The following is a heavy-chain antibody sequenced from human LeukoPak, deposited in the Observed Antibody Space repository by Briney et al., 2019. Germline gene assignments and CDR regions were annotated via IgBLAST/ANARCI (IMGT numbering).Heavy chain of an antibody. D-gene: IGHD2-15*01. CDR3: ARHPPRDCSSSSRSKRWFDP. CDR1: GGSISSSDSY. Sequence: SETLSLTCTVSGGSISSSDSYWGWIRQPPGKGLEWIGSMYYSGSTYYNPSLKSRVTISVDTSKNQFSLKLNSVTAADTAVYYCARHPPRDCSSSSRSKRWFDPWGQGTLVTVSS. V-gene: IGHV4-39*01. CDR2: MYYSGST. J-gene: IGHJ5*02.